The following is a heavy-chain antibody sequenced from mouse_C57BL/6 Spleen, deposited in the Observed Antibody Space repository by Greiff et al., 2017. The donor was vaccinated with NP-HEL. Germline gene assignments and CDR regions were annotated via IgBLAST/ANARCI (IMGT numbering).Heavy chain of an antibody. V-gene: IGHV1-55*01. Sequence: QVQLQQSGAELVKPGASVKMSCKASGYTFTSYWITWVKQRPGQGLEWIGDIYPGSGSTNYNEKFKSKATLTVDTSSSTAYMQLSSLTSEDSAVYYCSILSYYSNYTDYWGQGTTLTVSS. CDR1: GYTFTSYW. J-gene: IGHJ2*01. D-gene: IGHD2-5*01. CDR2: IYPGSGST. CDR3: SILSYYSNYTDY.